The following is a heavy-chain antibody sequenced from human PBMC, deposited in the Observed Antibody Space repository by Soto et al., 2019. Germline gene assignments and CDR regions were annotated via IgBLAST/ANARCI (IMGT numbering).Heavy chain of an antibody. Sequence: GESLKISCKGSGYSFTSYWIGWVRQMPGKGLEWMGIIYPGDSDTRYGPSFQGQVTISADKSISTAYLQWSSLKASDTAMYYCARHQGYNWNDALFDYWGQGTTVTVSS. J-gene: IGHJ4*02. D-gene: IGHD1-1*01. CDR2: IYPGDSDT. CDR1: GYSFTSYW. CDR3: ARHQGYNWNDALFDY. V-gene: IGHV5-51*01.